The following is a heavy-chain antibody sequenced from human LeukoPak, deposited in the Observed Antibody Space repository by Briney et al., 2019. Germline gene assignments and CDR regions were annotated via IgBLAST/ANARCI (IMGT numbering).Heavy chain of an antibody. V-gene: IGHV4-59*01. J-gene: IGHJ5*02. CDR1: GGSISSYY. CDR2: IYYSGST. D-gene: IGHD6-13*01. Sequence: SETLSLTCTVSGGSISSYYWSWIRQPPGKGLEWIGYIYYSGSTNYNPSLKSRVTISVDTSKNQFSLKLNSVTAADTAVYYCARSGSSSWSLKNWFDPWGQGNLVTVSS. CDR3: ARSGSSSWSLKNWFDP.